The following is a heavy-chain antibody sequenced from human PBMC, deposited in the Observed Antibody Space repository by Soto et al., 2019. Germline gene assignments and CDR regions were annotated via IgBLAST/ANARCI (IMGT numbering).Heavy chain of an antibody. D-gene: IGHD2-2*01. CDR1: GYTFTGYY. CDR2: ISPNSGGT. CDR3: ARGRPAIYYYYVMDV. Sequence: ASVKVSCKASGYTFTGYYMHWVRQAPGQGLEWMGWISPNSGGTNYAQKFQGWVTMTRDTSISTAYMELSRLRSDDTAVYYCARGRPAIYYYYVMDVWGQGTTVTVSS. J-gene: IGHJ6*02. V-gene: IGHV1-2*04.